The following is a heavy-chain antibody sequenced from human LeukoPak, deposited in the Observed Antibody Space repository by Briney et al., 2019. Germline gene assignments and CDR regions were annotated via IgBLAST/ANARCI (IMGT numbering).Heavy chain of an antibody. V-gene: IGHV3-33*01. D-gene: IGHD5-24*01. Sequence: VRSLRLSCAASGFTFSTYGMHWVRQAPGKGLEWVAIIWYDGINKYNADSVKGRFTISRDNSKNTLYLQMNSLRVEDTAVYYCARAEGEMATKSLDYWGQGTLVTVSS. J-gene: IGHJ4*02. CDR3: ARAEGEMATKSLDY. CDR2: IWYDGINK. CDR1: GFTFSTYG.